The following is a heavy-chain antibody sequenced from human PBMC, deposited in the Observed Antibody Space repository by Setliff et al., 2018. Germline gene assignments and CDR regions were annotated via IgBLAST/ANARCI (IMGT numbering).Heavy chain of an antibody. Sequence: ASVKVSCKTSGYSFSNFGISWVRQAPGQGLEWMGWISGHNGSTNYAQKLQGRVIMTTDTFTNTAYMELRSLRSDDTAVYFCARHSGRYYVPGTFDSWGQGTLVTVSS. J-gene: IGHJ4*02. D-gene: IGHD1-26*01. V-gene: IGHV1-18*01. CDR3: ARHSGRYYVPGTFDS. CDR1: GYSFSNFG. CDR2: ISGHNGST.